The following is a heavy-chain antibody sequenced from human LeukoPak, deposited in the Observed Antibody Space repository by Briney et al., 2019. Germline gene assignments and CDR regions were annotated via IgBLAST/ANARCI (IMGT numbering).Heavy chain of an antibody. J-gene: IGHJ4*02. D-gene: IGHD3-22*01. CDR2: ISYDGSNK. Sequence: GRSLRLSCAASGFTFSSYAMHWVRQAPGKGLEWVAVISYDGSNKYYADSVKGRFTISRDNSKNTLYLQMNSLRAEDTAVYYCARGIIYYYDSSFDYWGQGTLVTVSS. CDR3: ARGIIYYYDSSFDY. V-gene: IGHV3-30-3*01. CDR1: GFTFSSYA.